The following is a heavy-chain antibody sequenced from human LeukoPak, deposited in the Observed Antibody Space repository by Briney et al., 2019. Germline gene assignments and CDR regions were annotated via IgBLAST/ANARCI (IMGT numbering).Heavy chain of an antibody. CDR3: ARHTKILTGKGYYFDY. D-gene: IGHD3-9*01. J-gene: IGHJ4*02. CDR1: GVSISGGNYH. CDR2: IYSSGAT. V-gene: IGHV4-61*02. Sequence: SETLSLTCSVSGVSISGGNYHWSWIRQPAGKGLEWIGRIYSSGATNYNPSFKRRATISEDTSKNQFSLKLTSVTAADTAVYYCARHTKILTGKGYYFDYWGQGTLVTVSS.